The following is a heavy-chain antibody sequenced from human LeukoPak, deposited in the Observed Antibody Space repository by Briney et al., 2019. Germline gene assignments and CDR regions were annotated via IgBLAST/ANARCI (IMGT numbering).Heavy chain of an antibody. J-gene: IGHJ4*02. D-gene: IGHD2-15*01. V-gene: IGHV3-23*01. CDR2: IRDSGSST. Sequence: GGALRLSCAASGFTFSSYAMSWVRQAPGKGLEWVSAIRDSGSSTHYADSVKGRFTTSRDNSKNTLFLQMNSLRAEDAAMYYCATGGRFYYDLWGQGTLVTVSS. CDR3: ATGGRFYYDL. CDR1: GFTFSSYA.